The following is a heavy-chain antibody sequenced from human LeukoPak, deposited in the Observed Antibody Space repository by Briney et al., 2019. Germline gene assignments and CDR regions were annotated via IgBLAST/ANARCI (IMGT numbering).Heavy chain of an antibody. CDR1: GYTFTSYG. CDR3: ARDGEELLRHDGFDI. D-gene: IGHD2-15*01. CDR2: ISGYNGNT. Sequence: ASVKVSCKASGYTFTSYGISWVRQAPGQGLEGMGWISGYNGNTNYAQKLQGRVTMATDTSTSTAYMELRSLRSDDTAVYYCARDGEELLRHDGFDIWGQGTMVTVSS. J-gene: IGHJ3*02. V-gene: IGHV1-18*01.